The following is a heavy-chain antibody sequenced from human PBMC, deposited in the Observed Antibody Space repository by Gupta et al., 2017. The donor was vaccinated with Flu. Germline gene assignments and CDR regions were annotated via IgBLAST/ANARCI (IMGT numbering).Heavy chain of an antibody. D-gene: IGHD1-26*01. Sequence: EVQLLESGGGLVHPGGSLRLSCAASGFTFSSYAMSWVRQAPGKGLEWVSGISGSGGSTNYADSVKGRFSISRDNSKNTLYLQMNSLRVEDTAVYYCAKGGEGATPLPFDYWGQGTLVTVSS. V-gene: IGHV3-23*01. J-gene: IGHJ4*02. CDR1: GFTFSSYA. CDR3: AKGGEGATPLPFDY. CDR2: ISGSGGST.